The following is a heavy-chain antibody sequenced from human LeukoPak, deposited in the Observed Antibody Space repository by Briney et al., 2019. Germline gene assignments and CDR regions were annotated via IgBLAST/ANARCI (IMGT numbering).Heavy chain of an antibody. D-gene: IGHD1-26*01. Sequence: ASVKVSCKASGYTFTGYYMHWVREAPGQGLEWMGWMNPNSGNTGYAQKFQGRVTITRNTSISTAYMELSSLRSEDTAVYYCARHLGYSGSYANDYWGQGTLVTVSS. J-gene: IGHJ4*02. V-gene: IGHV1-8*03. CDR1: GYTFTGYY. CDR2: MNPNSGNT. CDR3: ARHLGYSGSYANDY.